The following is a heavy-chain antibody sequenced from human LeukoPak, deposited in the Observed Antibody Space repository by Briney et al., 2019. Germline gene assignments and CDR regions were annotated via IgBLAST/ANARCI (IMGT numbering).Heavy chain of an antibody. J-gene: IGHJ4*02. D-gene: IGHD3-16*02. CDR2: INHSGST. CDR3: ARGRSLNYDYVWGSCRPRLFDY. CDR1: GGSFSGYY. Sequence: SETLSLTCAVYGGSFSGYYWSWIRQPPGKGLEWIGEINHSGSTNYNPSLKSRVTISVDTSKNQFSLKLSSVTAADTAVYYCARGRSLNYDYVWGSCRPRLFDYWGQGTLVTVSS. V-gene: IGHV4-34*01.